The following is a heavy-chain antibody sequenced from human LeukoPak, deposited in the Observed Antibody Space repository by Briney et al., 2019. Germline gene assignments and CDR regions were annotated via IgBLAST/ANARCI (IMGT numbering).Heavy chain of an antibody. CDR2: IYYSGST. D-gene: IGHD6-19*01. Sequence: SETLSLTCTVSGGSISSSSYYWGWIRQPPGKGLEWVGSIYYSGSTYYSPSLKSRVTISVDTSKNQFSLKLSSVTAADTAVYYCARMYSSGWSNGPYFDYWGQGTLVTVSS. CDR3: ARMYSSGWSNGPYFDY. V-gene: IGHV4-39*01. CDR1: GGSISSSSYY. J-gene: IGHJ4*02.